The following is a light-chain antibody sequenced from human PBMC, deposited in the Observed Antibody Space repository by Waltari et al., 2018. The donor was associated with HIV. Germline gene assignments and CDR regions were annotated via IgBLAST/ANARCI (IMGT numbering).Light chain of an antibody. CDR2: EVI. CDR3: CSYAGTYTYVL. CDR1: RSDVGGYDS. J-gene: IGLJ3*02. Sequence: QSALTQPRSVSGSPGPSVTISCTGTRSDVGGYDSVPWYLQHPGKVPKLIIYEVIKRPSGVPDRFSDSKSGNTASLTISGLQTEDEADYFCCSYAGTYTYVLFGGGTKLTVL. V-gene: IGLV2-11*01.